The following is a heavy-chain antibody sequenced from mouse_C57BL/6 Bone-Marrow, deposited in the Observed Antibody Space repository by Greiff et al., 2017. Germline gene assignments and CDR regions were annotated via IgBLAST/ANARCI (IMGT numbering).Heavy chain of an antibody. D-gene: IGHD2-10*01. CDR2: IHPSSSGT. J-gene: IGHJ4*01. CDR3: AIPYCDNCDCAMDY. CDR1: GYTFTSYW. Sequence: QVQLQQPGAELVKPGASVKVSCKASGYTFTSYWMHWVKQRPGQGLEWIGRIHPSSSGTNYNQKFKSKATLTVDKSSSTAYMQHSSLSPEDSSVYYCAIPYCDNCDCAMDYWGQGTSVTVSS. V-gene: IGHV1-74*01.